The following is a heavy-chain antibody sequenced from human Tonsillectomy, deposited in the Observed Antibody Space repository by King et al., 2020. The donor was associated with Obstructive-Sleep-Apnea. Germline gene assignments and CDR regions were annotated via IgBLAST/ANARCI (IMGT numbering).Heavy chain of an antibody. V-gene: IGHV3-30*04. J-gene: IGHJ6*02. CDR1: GFSFSNYA. D-gene: IGHD3-16*01. CDR3: AREKWGQETPFDMDV. CDR2: MSYDGNNK. Sequence: VQLVESGGGVVQPGRPLRLSCAVSGFSFSNYAMHWVRQAPGKGLEWVAVMSYDGNNKYYADSVKGRFTISRDNSKNTLYLEMNSLRAEDTAVYYCAREKWGQETPFDMDVWGQGTTVTVSS.